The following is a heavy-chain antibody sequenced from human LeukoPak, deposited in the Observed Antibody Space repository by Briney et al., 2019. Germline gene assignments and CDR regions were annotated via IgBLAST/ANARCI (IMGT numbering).Heavy chain of an antibody. D-gene: IGHD5-18*01. CDR1: GFTFSSYA. Sequence: PGGSLRLSCAASGFTFSSYAMNWVRQAPGKGLEYVSAISSNGGSTYYANSVKGRFTISRDNSKNTLYLQMGSLRAEDMAVYYCARDEARGYSYGLDYWGQGTLVTVSS. V-gene: IGHV3-64*01. CDR3: ARDEARGYSYGLDY. CDR2: ISSNGGST. J-gene: IGHJ4*02.